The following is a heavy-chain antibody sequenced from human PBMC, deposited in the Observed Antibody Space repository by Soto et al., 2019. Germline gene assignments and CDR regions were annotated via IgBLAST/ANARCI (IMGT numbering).Heavy chain of an antibody. J-gene: IGHJ4*02. CDR3: ARHERDYAYIWGKYRTGGQADY. D-gene: IGHD3-16*02. Sequence: QLQLQESGPGLVKPSETLSLTCTVSGDSISSSSYCWGWIRQPPGKGLEWIGSIYYSGSTYYNPSLKSRVSISVDTSKNQVSLKLSSVTAADTAVYYCARHERDYAYIWGKYRTGGQADYCGQGTLVTVSS. CDR1: GDSISSSSYC. CDR2: IYYSGST. V-gene: IGHV4-39*01.